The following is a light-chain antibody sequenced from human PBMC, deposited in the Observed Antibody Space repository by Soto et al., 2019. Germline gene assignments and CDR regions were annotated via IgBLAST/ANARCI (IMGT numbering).Light chain of an antibody. J-gene: IGKJ1*01. CDR1: QSISSY. V-gene: IGKV1-39*01. CDR2: AAS. Sequence: DIQITQSPSSLSASVGDRVTITCRASQSISSYLNWYQQKPGKAPKLLIYAASSLQSGVPSRFSGSGSGTDFTLTISSLQPEDFATYYCQQSYSTVWTFGQGTKVDIK. CDR3: QQSYSTVWT.